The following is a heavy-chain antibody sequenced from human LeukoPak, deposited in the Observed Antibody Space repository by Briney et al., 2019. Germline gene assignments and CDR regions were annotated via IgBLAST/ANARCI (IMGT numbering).Heavy chain of an antibody. V-gene: IGHV4-61*02. Sequence: SQTLSLTCTVSGGSISSGSYYWSWIRQPAGKGLEWIGRIYTSGSTNYNPSLKSRVTISVDTSKNQFSLKLSSVTAADTAVYYCASGDMGMAFDIWGQGTMVTVSS. CDR3: ASGDMGMAFDI. J-gene: IGHJ3*02. CDR1: GGSISSGSYY. CDR2: IYTSGST. D-gene: IGHD7-27*01.